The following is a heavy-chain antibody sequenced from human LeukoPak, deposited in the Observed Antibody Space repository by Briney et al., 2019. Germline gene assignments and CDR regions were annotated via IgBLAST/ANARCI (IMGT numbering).Heavy chain of an antibody. CDR2: INSDGSST. CDR3: AREPGSSSWPDYRGV. J-gene: IGHJ6*04. Sequence: PGRSLRLSCAASGFTFSSYWMHWDRQAPENGLGWVSRINSDGSSTSYADSVKGRFTISRDHAKNTLYLQMNSLRAADPAVYYCAREPGSSSWPDYRGVWGKGTTVTVSS. D-gene: IGHD6-13*01. V-gene: IGHV3-74*01. CDR1: GFTFSSYW.